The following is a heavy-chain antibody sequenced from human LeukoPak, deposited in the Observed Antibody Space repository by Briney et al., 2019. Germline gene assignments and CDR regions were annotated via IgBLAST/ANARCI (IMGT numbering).Heavy chain of an antibody. Sequence: GGSLRLSSAASGFTFSTYGMHWIREAPGKELEWVAFIRYDGDNKYYADSVKGRFTISRDNAKNSLYLQMNSLRAEDTAVYYCAREYGSGSYYLWGQGTLVTVSS. D-gene: IGHD3-10*01. CDR3: AREYGSGSYYL. CDR1: GFTFSTYG. J-gene: IGHJ4*02. V-gene: IGHV3-30*02. CDR2: IRYDGDNK.